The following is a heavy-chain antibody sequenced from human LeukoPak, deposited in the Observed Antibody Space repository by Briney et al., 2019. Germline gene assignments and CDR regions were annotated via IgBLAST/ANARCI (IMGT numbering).Heavy chain of an antibody. CDR1: GYTFTGYY. CDR3: ARDGCGGDCFSPWYLDI. V-gene: IGHV1-2*02. Sequence: GASVKVSCKASGYTFTGYYMHWVRQAPGQGLEWMGWINPNSGGTNYAQKFQGRVTMTSDTSTRTVYMELRSLISEDTAVYYCARDGCGGDCFSPWYLDIWGRGTLVTVSS. J-gene: IGHJ2*01. D-gene: IGHD2-21*02. CDR2: INPNSGGT.